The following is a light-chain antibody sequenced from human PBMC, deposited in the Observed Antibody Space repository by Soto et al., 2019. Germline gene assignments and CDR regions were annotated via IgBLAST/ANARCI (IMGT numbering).Light chain of an antibody. CDR2: EVS. Sequence: QSVLTQPASVSGSPGQSITISCTGTSSDVGGYNYVSWYQQHPGKAPKLMIYEVSNRPSGVSTRFSGSKSGNTASLTICGLQAEDEADYYCSSYTSSSTYVFGTGTKVT. CDR3: SSYTSSSTYV. V-gene: IGLV2-14*01. CDR1: SSDVGGYNY. J-gene: IGLJ1*01.